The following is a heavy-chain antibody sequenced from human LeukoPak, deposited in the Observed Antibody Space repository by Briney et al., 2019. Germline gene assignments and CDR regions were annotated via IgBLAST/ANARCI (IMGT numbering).Heavy chain of an antibody. J-gene: IGHJ4*02. CDR1: GFTFSNAW. Sequence: GGSLRLSCAASGFTFSNAWMSWGRQAPGKGLEWVGLMRSKTGGGTTDYAAPVRGRFTTARDDSKHTLYLQMNSLKTEDTAVYSCTTGITMVRGVIHLIDYWGQGTLVTVSS. CDR3: TTGITMVRGVIHLIDY. V-gene: IGHV3-15*01. CDR2: MRSKTGGGTT. D-gene: IGHD3-10*01.